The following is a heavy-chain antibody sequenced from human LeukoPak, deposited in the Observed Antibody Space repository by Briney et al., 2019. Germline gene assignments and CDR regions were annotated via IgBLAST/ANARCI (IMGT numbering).Heavy chain of an antibody. V-gene: IGHV4-34*01. CDR2: INHSGST. J-gene: IGHJ4*02. Sequence: SETLSLTCAVYGGSFSGYYWSWIRQPPGKGLEWIGEINHSGSTNYNPSLRSRVTISVDTSKNQFSLRLSSVTAADTAVYYCARAPLAAASSFDYWGQGTLVTVSS. CDR1: GGSFSGYY. CDR3: ARAPLAAASSFDY. D-gene: IGHD6-13*01.